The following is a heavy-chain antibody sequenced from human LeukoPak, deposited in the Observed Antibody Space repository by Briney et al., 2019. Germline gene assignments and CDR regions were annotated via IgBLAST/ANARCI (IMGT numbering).Heavy chain of an antibody. Sequence: PSETLSLTCTVSGGSISSYYWSWIRQPAGKGLEWIGRVYTSGSTNYNPSLKSRVTMSVDTSKNHFSPKLTSVTAADTAMFYCARVSRYDGSAFDIWGQGTMVTVSS. CDR1: GGSISSYY. CDR3: ARVSRYDGSAFDI. J-gene: IGHJ3*02. V-gene: IGHV4-4*07. D-gene: IGHD3-22*01. CDR2: VYTSGST.